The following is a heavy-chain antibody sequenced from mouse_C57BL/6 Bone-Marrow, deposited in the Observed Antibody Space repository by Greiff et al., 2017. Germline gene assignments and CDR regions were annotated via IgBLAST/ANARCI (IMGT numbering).Heavy chain of an antibody. J-gene: IGHJ3*01. CDR1: GYTFTSYW. Sequence: QVQLQQPGAELVMPGASVKLSCKASGYTFTSYWMHWVKQRPGQGLGWIGEIDPSDSYTNYNQKFKGKSTLTVDKSSSTAYMQLSSLTSEDSAVYYCARALLRWFAYWGQGTLVTVSA. D-gene: IGHD1-1*01. V-gene: IGHV1-69*01. CDR3: ARALLRWFAY. CDR2: IDPSDSYT.